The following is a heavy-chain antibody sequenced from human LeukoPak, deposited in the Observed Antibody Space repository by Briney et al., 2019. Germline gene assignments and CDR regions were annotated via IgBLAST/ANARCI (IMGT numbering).Heavy chain of an antibody. J-gene: IGHJ4*02. Sequence: GGSLRLSCAASGFSFTNYAMSWVRQAPARGPEWVSSLRGGGETFYADSVKGRFTLSRDDSRNTVYLQLNNLRVEDTAIYYCAKASWVSNAEAVWWGQGTRVTVSS. V-gene: IGHV3-23*01. CDR1: GFSFTNYA. CDR3: AKASWVSNAEAVW. CDR2: LRGGGET. D-gene: IGHD6-19*01.